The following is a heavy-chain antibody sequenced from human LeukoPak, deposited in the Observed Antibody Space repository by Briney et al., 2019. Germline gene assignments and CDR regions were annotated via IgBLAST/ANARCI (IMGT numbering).Heavy chain of an antibody. V-gene: IGHV1-46*01. CDR1: GYTFTSCY. CDR2: INPSGGST. Sequence: GASVKVSCKASGYTFTSCYMHWVRQAPGQGLEWMGIINPSGGSTSYAQKFQGRVTMTRDTSTSTVYMELSSLRSEDTAVYYCARDQAIFGVVTSYYFDYWGQGTLVTVSS. CDR3: ARDQAIFGVVTSYYFDY. D-gene: IGHD3-3*01. J-gene: IGHJ4*02.